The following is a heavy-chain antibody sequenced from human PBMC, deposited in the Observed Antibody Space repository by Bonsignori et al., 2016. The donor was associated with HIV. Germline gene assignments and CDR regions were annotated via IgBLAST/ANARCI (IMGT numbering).Heavy chain of an antibody. Sequence: VRQAPGKGLEWVGRIKSKTDGGTTDYAAAVKDRFTISRDDSKNTLYLQMNSLKSEDTAVYYCTRGSPTTVVTQALKWIDYWGQGALVTVSS. V-gene: IGHV3-15*07. D-gene: IGHD4-23*01. CDR3: TRGSPTTVVTQALKWIDY. CDR2: IKSKTDGGTT. J-gene: IGHJ4*02.